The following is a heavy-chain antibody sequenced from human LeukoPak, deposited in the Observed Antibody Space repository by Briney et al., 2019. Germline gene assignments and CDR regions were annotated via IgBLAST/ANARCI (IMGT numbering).Heavy chain of an antibody. CDR3: AKVGPPYSGSYLGYFQH. CDR1: GFTVSSNY. V-gene: IGHV3-53*05. J-gene: IGHJ1*01. Sequence: GGSLRLSCAASGFTVSSNYMSWVRQAPGKGLEWVSVIYSGGSTYYAGSVKGRFTISRDNSKNTLYLQMNSLRAEDTAVYYCAKVGPPYSGSYLGYFQHWGQGTLVTVSS. CDR2: IYSGGST. D-gene: IGHD1-26*01.